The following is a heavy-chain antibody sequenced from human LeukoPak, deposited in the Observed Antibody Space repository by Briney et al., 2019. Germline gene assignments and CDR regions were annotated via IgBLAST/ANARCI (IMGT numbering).Heavy chain of an antibody. V-gene: IGHV3-21*01. CDR2: ISSSGSYI. CDR1: GFTFSSHS. D-gene: IGHD1-26*01. J-gene: IGHJ4*02. CDR3: ARAPKVGAIDY. Sequence: GGSLRLSCVASGFTFSSHSMNWVRQAPGKGLEWVSSISSSGSYIYNADSVKGRFTISRDNAKNSLYLQMNSLRAEDTAVYYCARAPKVGAIDYWGQGTLVTVSS.